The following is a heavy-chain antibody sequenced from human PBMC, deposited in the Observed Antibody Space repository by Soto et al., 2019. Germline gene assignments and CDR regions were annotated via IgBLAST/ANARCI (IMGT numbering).Heavy chain of an antibody. J-gene: IGHJ4*02. CDR2: IFPNVGTA. CDR3: ARARYSSRWGTFDR. CDR1: GGSFSTNE. Sequence: SVKVSCKAYGGSFSTNEIDWVRQAPGQGLEWMGRIFPNVGTADYAQKFEGRLSIIADESTSTVLMELSRLISADTAVYFCARARYSSRWGTFDRWGQGTQVTV. D-gene: IGHD6-19*01. V-gene: IGHV1-69*13.